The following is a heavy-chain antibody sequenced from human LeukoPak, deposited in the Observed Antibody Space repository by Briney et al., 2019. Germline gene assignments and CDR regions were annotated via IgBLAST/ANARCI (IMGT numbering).Heavy chain of an antibody. J-gene: IGHJ2*01. D-gene: IGHD2-2*01. CDR3: AKGRYCSSTSCYYKPGYFDL. CDR1: GFTFSSYS. V-gene: IGHV3-23*01. Sequence: GGSLRLSCAASGFTFSSYSMNWVRQAPGKGLEWVSAISGSGGSTYYADSVKGRFTISRDNSKNTLYLQMNSLRAEDTAVYYCAKGRYCSSTSCYYKPGYFDLWGRGTLVTVSS. CDR2: ISGSGGST.